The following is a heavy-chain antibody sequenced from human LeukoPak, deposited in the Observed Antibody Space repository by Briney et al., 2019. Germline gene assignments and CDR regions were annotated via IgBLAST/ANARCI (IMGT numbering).Heavy chain of an antibody. V-gene: IGHV4-59*12. CDR3: ARGIAGPVFDI. Sequence: PSETLSLTCTVSGGSISSYYWSWIRQPPGKGLEWIGYIYYSGSTNYNPSLKSRVTISVDTSKNQFSLKLSSVTAADTAVYFCARGIAGPVFDIWGRGTMVSVSS. CDR1: GGSISSYY. D-gene: IGHD6-13*01. J-gene: IGHJ3*02. CDR2: IYYSGST.